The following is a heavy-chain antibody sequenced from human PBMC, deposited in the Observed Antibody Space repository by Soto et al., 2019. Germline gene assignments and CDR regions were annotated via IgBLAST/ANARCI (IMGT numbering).Heavy chain of an antibody. J-gene: IGHJ6*02. CDR1: GYTFTNYG. V-gene: IGHV1-18*01. Sequence: QVQVVQSGDEVKKPGASVKVSCKASGYTFTNYGFSWVRQAPGQGLEWMGWISGYNGNTKYTEKFQGRVTMTTDTSTRTAHIELRSLRSDDTAVYYCAREGQAPYYYYGMDVWGQRTAVTVSS. CDR3: AREGQAPYYYYGMDV. CDR2: ISGYNGNT.